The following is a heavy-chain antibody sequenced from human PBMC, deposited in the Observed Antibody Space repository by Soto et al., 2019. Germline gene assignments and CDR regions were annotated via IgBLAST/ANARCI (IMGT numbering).Heavy chain of an antibody. Sequence: SQTLSLTCAMSGDSVSSDSAGWNWIRQSPSRGLEWLGRTFYRSRWYNEYAVSVKGRITVSPDTSRNQISLKLNSVTPDDTAVYFCTRDIDFGYWGRGTQVTVSS. V-gene: IGHV6-1*01. J-gene: IGHJ4*02. CDR3: TRDIDFGY. CDR1: GDSVSSDSAG. CDR2: TFYRSRWYN. D-gene: IGHD3-3*01.